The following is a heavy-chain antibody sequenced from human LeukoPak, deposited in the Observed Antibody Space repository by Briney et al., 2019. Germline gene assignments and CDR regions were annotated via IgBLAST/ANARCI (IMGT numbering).Heavy chain of an antibody. V-gene: IGHV3-30*18. CDR1: GFTFSSYG. J-gene: IGHJ4*02. Sequence: GRSLRLSCAASGFTFSSYGMHWVRQAPGKGLEWVAVISYDGSNKYYADSVKGRFTISRDNSKNTLYLQMNSLRAEDTAVYYCAKVLAVVGRWGWGQGTLVTVSS. CDR3: AKVLAVVGRWG. CDR2: ISYDGSNK. D-gene: IGHD6-19*01.